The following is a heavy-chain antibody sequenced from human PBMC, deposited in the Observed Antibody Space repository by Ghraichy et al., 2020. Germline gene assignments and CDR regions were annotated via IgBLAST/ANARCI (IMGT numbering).Heavy chain of an antibody. CDR3: ARDGGVNTPFDY. Sequence: GGSLRLSCAASGFTFSSYSMNWVRQAPGNGLEWVSSISSSSSYIYYADSVKGRFTISRDNAKNSLYLQMNSLRAEDTAVYYCARDGGVNTPFDYWGQGTLVTVSS. CDR2: ISSSSSYI. CDR1: GFTFSSYS. D-gene: IGHD3-16*01. V-gene: IGHV3-21*01. J-gene: IGHJ4*02.